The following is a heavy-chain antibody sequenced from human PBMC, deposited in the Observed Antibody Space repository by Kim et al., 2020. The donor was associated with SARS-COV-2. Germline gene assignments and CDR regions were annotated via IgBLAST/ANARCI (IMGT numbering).Heavy chain of an antibody. Sequence: LKSRVTISVDTSKTQFSLKLSSVTAADTAVYYCARGPSRPRKWLRYYFDYWGQGTLVTVSS. CDR3: ARGPSRPRKWLRYYFDY. V-gene: IGHV4-34*01. J-gene: IGHJ4*02. D-gene: IGHD5-12*01.